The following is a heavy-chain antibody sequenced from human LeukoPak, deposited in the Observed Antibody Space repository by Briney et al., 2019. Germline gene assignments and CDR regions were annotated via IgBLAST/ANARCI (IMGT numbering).Heavy chain of an antibody. J-gene: IGHJ4*02. CDR2: IYYSGST. CDR1: GGSISSSSYY. Sequence: SETLSLTCTVSGGSISSSSYYWGWIRQPPGKGLERIGSIYYSGSTYYNPSLKSRVTISVDTSKNQFSLKLSSVTAADTAVYYCARDLETVVAANGADYWGQGTLVTVSS. D-gene: IGHD2-15*01. V-gene: IGHV4-39*07. CDR3: ARDLETVVAANGADY.